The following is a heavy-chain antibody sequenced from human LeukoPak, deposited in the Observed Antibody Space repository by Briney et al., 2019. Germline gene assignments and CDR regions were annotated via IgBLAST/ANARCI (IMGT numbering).Heavy chain of an antibody. Sequence: PSQTLSLTCTVSGGSISSGDYYWSWIRQPPGKGLEWIGYIYYSGSTYYNPSLKSRVTISVDTSKNQFSLKLSSVTAADTAVYYCARDSVGYCSSTSCYDDYYYGMDVWGQGTTVTVSS. CDR1: GGSISSGDYY. D-gene: IGHD2-2*01. J-gene: IGHJ6*02. CDR3: ARDSVGYCSSTSCYDDYYYGMDV. V-gene: IGHV4-30-4*01. CDR2: IYYSGST.